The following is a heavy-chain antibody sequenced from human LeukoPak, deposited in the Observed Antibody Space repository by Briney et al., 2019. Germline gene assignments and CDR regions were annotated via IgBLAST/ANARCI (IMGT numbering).Heavy chain of an antibody. Sequence: SETLSLTCTVSGCSVSSGSYYWSWIRQPPGKGLEWIGYIYYSGNTNYNPSLKSRVTISVDTSKNQFSLKLSSVTAADTAVYYCAREALRYFDWSFDYWGQGTLVTVSS. CDR3: AREALRYFDWSFDY. D-gene: IGHD3-9*01. J-gene: IGHJ4*02. CDR1: GCSVSSGSYY. V-gene: IGHV4-61*01. CDR2: IYYSGNT.